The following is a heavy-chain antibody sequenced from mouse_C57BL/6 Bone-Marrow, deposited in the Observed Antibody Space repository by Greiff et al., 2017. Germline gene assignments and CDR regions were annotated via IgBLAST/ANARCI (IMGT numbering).Heavy chain of an antibody. Sequence: VQLKESGAELARPGASVKLSCKASGYTFTSYGISWVKQRTGQGLEWIGEIYPRSGNTYYNEKFKGKATLTADKSSSTAYMELRSLTSEDSAVYFCARWGNWCFDYWGQGTTLTVSS. V-gene: IGHV1-81*01. CDR3: ARWGNWCFDY. CDR2: IYPRSGNT. D-gene: IGHD4-1*01. J-gene: IGHJ2*01. CDR1: GYTFTSYG.